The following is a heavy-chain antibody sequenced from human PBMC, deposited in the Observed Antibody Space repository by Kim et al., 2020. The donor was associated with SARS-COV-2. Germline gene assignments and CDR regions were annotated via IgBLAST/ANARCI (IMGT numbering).Heavy chain of an antibody. Sequence: GGSLRLSCAASGFTFSTYAMSWVRQAPGKGLEWVSAISGSGGSTYYADSVKGRFTISRDNSKNTLHLQMNSLRAEDTAVYYCAKDPGGGAILNWFDPWGQGTLVTVSS. CDR2: ISGSGGST. J-gene: IGHJ5*02. CDR1: GFTFSTYA. V-gene: IGHV3-23*01. CDR3: AKDPGGGAILNWFDP. D-gene: IGHD3-10*01.